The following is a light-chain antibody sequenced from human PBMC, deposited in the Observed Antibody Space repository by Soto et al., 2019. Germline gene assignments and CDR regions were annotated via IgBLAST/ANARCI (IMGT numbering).Light chain of an antibody. CDR1: QSISSY. CDR2: AAS. Sequence: DIQMTQSPSTLSASLGDRVTITCRASQSISSYLNWYQQKPGKAPKLLIYAASSLQSGVPQRFSGSGSGTEFTLTISSLQTDDFSTYYCQQYHSYWTFGQGTKVDIK. CDR3: QQYHSYWT. V-gene: IGKV1-5*01. J-gene: IGKJ1*01.